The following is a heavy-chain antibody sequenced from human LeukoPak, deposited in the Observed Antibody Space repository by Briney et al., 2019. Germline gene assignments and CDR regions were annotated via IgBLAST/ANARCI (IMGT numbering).Heavy chain of an antibody. CDR3: ARLYDILTGYYYYFDY. CDR2: IYYNGNT. CDR1: GDSIHSRSSY. J-gene: IGHJ4*02. D-gene: IGHD3-9*01. Sequence: SETLSLTCIVSGDSIHSRSSYWSWIRQPPGKGLEWLASIYYNGNTYYNPSLSSRLTISVDTSKNQFFLRLNSVTAADTAVYYCARLYDILTGYYYYFDYWGQGTLATVSS. V-gene: IGHV4-39*01.